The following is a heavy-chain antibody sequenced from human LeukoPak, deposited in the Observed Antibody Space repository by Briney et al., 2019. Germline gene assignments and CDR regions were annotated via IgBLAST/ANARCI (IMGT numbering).Heavy chain of an antibody. Sequence: PGRSLRLSCAASGFTFSSYAMHWVRQAPGKGLECVAVISYDGSNKYYADSVKGRFTISRDNSKNTLYLQMNSLRAEDTAVYYCARDRGTAVAQLFDYWGQGTLVTVSS. CDR2: ISYDGSNK. CDR1: GFTFSSYA. J-gene: IGHJ4*02. D-gene: IGHD2-21*02. V-gene: IGHV3-30*04. CDR3: ARDRGTAVAQLFDY.